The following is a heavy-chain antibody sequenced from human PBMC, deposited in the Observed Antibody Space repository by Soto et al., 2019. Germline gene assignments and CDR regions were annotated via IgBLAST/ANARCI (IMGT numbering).Heavy chain of an antibody. V-gene: IGHV4-4*02. CDR2: IYHSGST. Sequence: QVQLQESGPGLEKPAGTLSLTCAVSGGSISSSNWWSWVRQAPGKGLEWMGEIYHSGSTNYNPSLKSRVTISVDKSKNQFSLKLSSVTAADTAVYYCARDYMVRGVMRWFDPWGQGTLVTVSS. J-gene: IGHJ5*02. D-gene: IGHD3-10*01. CDR1: GGSISSSNW. CDR3: ARDYMVRGVMRWFDP.